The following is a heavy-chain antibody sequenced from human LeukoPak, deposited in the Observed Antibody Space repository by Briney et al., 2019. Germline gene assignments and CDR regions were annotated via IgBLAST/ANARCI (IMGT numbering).Heavy chain of an antibody. D-gene: IGHD6-6*01. CDR1: GYTFTGYY. J-gene: IGHJ4*02. CDR3: ARGGVAARPDLDY. V-gene: IGHV1-69*13. Sequence: SVKVSCKASGYTFTGYYMHWVRQAPGQGLEWMGGIIPIFGTANYAQKFQGRVTITADESTSTAYMELSSLRSEDTAVYYCARGGVAARPDLDYWGQGTLVTVSS. CDR2: IIPIFGTA.